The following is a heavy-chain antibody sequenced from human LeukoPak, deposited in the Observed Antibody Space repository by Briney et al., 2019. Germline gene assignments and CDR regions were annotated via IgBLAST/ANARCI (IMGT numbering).Heavy chain of an antibody. Sequence: PSETLSLTCTVSGYSVSSGYYWGWIRQPPGKGLEWIGSIYHSGSAYYNPSLKSRVTISVDTSKNQFSLKLSSVTAADTAVYYCARLSQFGVLRFSYYMDVWGKGTTVTVSS. J-gene: IGHJ6*03. V-gene: IGHV4-38-2*02. D-gene: IGHD3-3*01. CDR1: GYSVSSGYY. CDR2: IYHSGSA. CDR3: ARLSQFGVLRFSYYMDV.